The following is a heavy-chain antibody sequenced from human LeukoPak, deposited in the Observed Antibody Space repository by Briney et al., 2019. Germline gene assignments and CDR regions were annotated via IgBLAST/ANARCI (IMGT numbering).Heavy chain of an antibody. CDR1: GGSISSGSYY. D-gene: IGHD6-19*01. CDR2: IYTSGST. V-gene: IGHV4-61*02. CDR3: ASEVIAVAAALGFDYYYYMDV. Sequence: PSETLSLTCTVSGGSISSGSYYWIWIRQPAGKGLEWIGRIYTSGSTNYTPSLKSRVTISIDTSKIQFSLKLSSVTAADTAVYYCASEVIAVAAALGFDYYYYMDVWGKGTTVTVSS. J-gene: IGHJ6*03.